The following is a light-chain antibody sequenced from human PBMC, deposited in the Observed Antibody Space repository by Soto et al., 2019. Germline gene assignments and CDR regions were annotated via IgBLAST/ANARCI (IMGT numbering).Light chain of an antibody. J-gene: IGKJ5*01. CDR1: QTIGSW. Sequence: IQLTPSPSCLSASVADSATTTGXASQTIGSWLAWYQQKPGKAPNLLIHTASTLQSGVPSRFSGSGSGTEFTLTISSLQPEDFATYYCQQRNSYPITFGQGTRLEIK. CDR2: TAS. CDR3: QQRNSYPIT. V-gene: IGKV1-9*01.